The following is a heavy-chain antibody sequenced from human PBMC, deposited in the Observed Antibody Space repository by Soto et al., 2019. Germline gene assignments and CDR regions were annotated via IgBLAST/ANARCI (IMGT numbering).Heavy chain of an antibody. J-gene: IGHJ4*02. CDR2: IHYSGGT. Sequence: PSETLSLTCTVSGGSISSYYWSWIRQPPGKGLEWIGYIHYSGGTNYNPSLKSRVTISVDTAKNQFSLKVSSVIAADTAVYYCARAVYCTSANCYGPFDYWGQGTLVTVSS. CDR1: GGSISSYY. D-gene: IGHD2-2*01. CDR3: ARAVYCTSANCYGPFDY. V-gene: IGHV4-59*01.